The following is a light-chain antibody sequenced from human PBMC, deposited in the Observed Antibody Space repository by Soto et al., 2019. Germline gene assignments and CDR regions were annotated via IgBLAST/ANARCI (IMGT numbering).Light chain of an antibody. CDR1: SSDLVNYNR. Sequence: QSALTQPPSVSGSPGQSVTISCTAASSDLVNYNRVSWYQQPPGTAPKLIIFEVPNRPSGVPDRFSGSKSGNTASLTISGLQAEDEAYYYCSSYTSITTVFGGGTKLTVL. CDR3: SSYTSITTV. CDR2: EVP. V-gene: IGLV2-18*02. J-gene: IGLJ2*01.